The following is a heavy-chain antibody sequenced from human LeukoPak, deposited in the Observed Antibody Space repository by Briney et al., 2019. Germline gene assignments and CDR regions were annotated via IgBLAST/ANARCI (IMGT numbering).Heavy chain of an antibody. CDR2: ISGSGGST. CDR3: AKGGSGWYFVGY. V-gene: IGHV3-23*01. Sequence: GGSLRLSCAASGFTFSSYDMSWGRQAPGKGLEWVSAISGSGGSTYYADSVKGRFTISRDNSKNTLYLQMNSLRAEDTAVYYCAKGGSGWYFVGYWGQGTLVTVSS. J-gene: IGHJ4*02. D-gene: IGHD6-19*01. CDR1: GFTFSSYD.